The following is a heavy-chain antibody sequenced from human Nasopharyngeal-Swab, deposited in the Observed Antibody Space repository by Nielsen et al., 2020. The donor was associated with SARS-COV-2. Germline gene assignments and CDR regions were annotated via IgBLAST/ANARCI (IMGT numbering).Heavy chain of an antibody. CDR3: ARDIDSSGYSGYWYFDL. CDR1: GFTFGSYS. D-gene: IGHD3-22*01. CDR2: ISSSSSTI. Sequence: GESLKISCAASGFTFGSYSMNWVRQAPGKGLEWVSYISSSSSTIYYADSVKGRFTISRDNAKNSLYLQMNSLRAEDTAVYYCARDIDSSGYSGYWYFDLWGRGTLVTVSS. V-gene: IGHV3-48*01. J-gene: IGHJ2*01.